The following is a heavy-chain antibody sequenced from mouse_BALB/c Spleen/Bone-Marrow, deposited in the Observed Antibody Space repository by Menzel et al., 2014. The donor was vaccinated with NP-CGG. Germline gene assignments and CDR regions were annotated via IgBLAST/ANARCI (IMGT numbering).Heavy chain of an antibody. CDR2: ISSGSGTI. J-gene: IGHJ4*01. CDR1: GFTFSSFG. CDR3: ARSEYGSTLYAMDY. V-gene: IGHV5-17*02. Sequence: EVKLVESGGGLVRPGGSRKLSCAASGFTFSSFGMHWVRQAPEKGLEWVAYISSGSGTIYYADTVKGRFTISRDNPKNTLFLQMTSLRSEDTAMYYCARSEYGSTLYAMDYWGQGTSVTVSS. D-gene: IGHD1-1*01.